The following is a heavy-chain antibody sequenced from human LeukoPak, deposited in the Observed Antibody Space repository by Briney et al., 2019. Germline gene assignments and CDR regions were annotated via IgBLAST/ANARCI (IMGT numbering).Heavy chain of an antibody. CDR1: GYTFTSYD. CDR3: ARAKPGIAVAGTVFFDY. D-gene: IGHD6-19*01. J-gene: IGHJ4*02. CDR2: MNPSSGNT. Sequence: ASVKVSCKASGYTFTSYDINWVRQATGQGLEWMGWMNPSSGNTGYAQKFQGRVTMTRNTSISTANMELSSLRSEDTAVYYCARAKPGIAVAGTVFFDYWGQGTLVTVSS. V-gene: IGHV1-8*01.